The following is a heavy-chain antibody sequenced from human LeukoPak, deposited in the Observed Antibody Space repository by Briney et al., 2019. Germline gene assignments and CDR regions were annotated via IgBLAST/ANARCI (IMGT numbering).Heavy chain of an antibody. CDR1: GFTFSSYA. CDR3: ARDGNYYDSSGYYYYYYMDV. Sequence: GGSLRLSCAASGFTFSSYAMSWVRQAPGKGLEWVSAISGSGGSTYYADSVKGRFTISRDNSKNSLYLQMNSLRAEDTAVYYCARDGNYYDSSGYYYYYYMDVWGKGTTVTVSS. V-gene: IGHV3-23*01. J-gene: IGHJ6*03. D-gene: IGHD3-22*01. CDR2: ISGSGGST.